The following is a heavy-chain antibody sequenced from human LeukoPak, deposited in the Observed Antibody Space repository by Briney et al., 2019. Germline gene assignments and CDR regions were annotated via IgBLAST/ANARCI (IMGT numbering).Heavy chain of an antibody. V-gene: IGHV3-23*01. CDR3: ARTPIVVGNWYFDL. Sequence: HPGGSLRLSCAASGFTFSSYAMSWVRQAPGRGLEWVSAFSGSGGNTYYADSVKGRFTISRDNAKNTLYLQMNSLRAEDTAVYYCARTPIVVGNWYFDLWGRGTLVTVSS. CDR1: GFTFSSYA. J-gene: IGHJ2*01. D-gene: IGHD2-15*01. CDR2: FSGSGGNT.